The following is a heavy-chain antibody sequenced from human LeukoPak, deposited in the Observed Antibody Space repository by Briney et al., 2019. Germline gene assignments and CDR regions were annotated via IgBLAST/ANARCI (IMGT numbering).Heavy chain of an antibody. CDR3: ARELVSLGTGYFDL. Sequence: PGGSLRLSCEASGFTFSTYGMTWVRQAPGKGLEWGSRITGSSTWTYYADSVKGRFTISRDNSNNTLHLQMNSLRAEDTAIYYCARELVSLGTGYFDLWGRGTLVTVSS. J-gene: IGHJ2*01. CDR1: GFTFSTYG. V-gene: IGHV3-23*01. D-gene: IGHD7-27*01. CDR2: ITGSSTWT.